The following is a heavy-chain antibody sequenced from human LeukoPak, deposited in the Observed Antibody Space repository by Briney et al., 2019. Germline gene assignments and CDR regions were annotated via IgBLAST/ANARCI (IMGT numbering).Heavy chain of an antibody. J-gene: IGHJ4*02. Sequence: SETLSLTCTVSGGSISSYYWSWIRQPPGKGLEWIGYIYHSGSTNYNPSLKSQVTISVDTSKNQFSLKLSSVTAADTAVYYCARQGIWGFDYWGQGTLVTVSS. V-gene: IGHV4-59*01. D-gene: IGHD3-16*01. CDR2: IYHSGST. CDR3: ARQGIWGFDY. CDR1: GGSISSYY.